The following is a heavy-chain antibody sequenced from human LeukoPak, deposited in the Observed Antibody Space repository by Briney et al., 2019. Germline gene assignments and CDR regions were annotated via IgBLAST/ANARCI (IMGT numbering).Heavy chain of an antibody. V-gene: IGHV4-59*08. CDR2: IYYSGST. CDR1: GGSISSYY. Sequence: SETLSLTCTVSGGSISSYYWSWIRQPPGKGRAWIGYIYYSGSTNYNPSLKSRVTISVDTSKNQFSLKLRSLTAADTAVYYCARHVGYGNNWFDPWGQGTLVTVSS. D-gene: IGHD5-18*01. J-gene: IGHJ5*02. CDR3: ARHVGYGNNWFDP.